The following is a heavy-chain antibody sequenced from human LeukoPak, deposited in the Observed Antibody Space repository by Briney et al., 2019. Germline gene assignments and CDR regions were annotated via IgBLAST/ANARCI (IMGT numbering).Heavy chain of an antibody. Sequence: PGGSLRLSCAASGFPLSPFWATWVRQAPGKGLEWVASIKPDGSEKYYMESVKGRFTISRDNAEDLVYLQMNDLRAEDTAVYYCARPYCSGGSCYSPPDYWGQGTLVTVSS. V-gene: IGHV3-7*01. J-gene: IGHJ4*02. CDR2: IKPDGSEK. CDR3: ARPYCSGGSCYSPPDY. CDR1: GFPLSPFW. D-gene: IGHD2-15*01.